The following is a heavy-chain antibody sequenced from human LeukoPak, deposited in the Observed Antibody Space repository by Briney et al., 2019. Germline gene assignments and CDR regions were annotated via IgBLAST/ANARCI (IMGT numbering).Heavy chain of an antibody. CDR2: ITNDGSST. Sequence: QAGGSLRLSCAASGLTFSSHWMHWVRQAPGKGLVWVSRITNDGSSTTYADSVKGRFTISRDNSKNTLYLQMNSLRAEDTAVYYCAKEASGYGYYFDYWGQGTLVTVSS. J-gene: IGHJ4*02. CDR1: GLTFSSHW. CDR3: AKEASGYGYYFDY. D-gene: IGHD3-10*01. V-gene: IGHV3-74*01.